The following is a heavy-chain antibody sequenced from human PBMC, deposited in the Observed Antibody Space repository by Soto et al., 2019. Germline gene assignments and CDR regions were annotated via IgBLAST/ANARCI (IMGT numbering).Heavy chain of an antibody. CDR2: ISSRNSYT. J-gene: IGHJ4*02. Sequence: GGSLRLSCAASGFSFSDYYMSWIRQAPGKGLEWVSYISSRNSYTNYADSVKGRFTISRDNAKNSLYLQMNSLKVEDTAVYYCARDYDSSGYPDYWGQGTLVTVSS. CDR3: ARDYDSSGYPDY. D-gene: IGHD3-22*01. CDR1: GFSFSDYY. V-gene: IGHV3-11*06.